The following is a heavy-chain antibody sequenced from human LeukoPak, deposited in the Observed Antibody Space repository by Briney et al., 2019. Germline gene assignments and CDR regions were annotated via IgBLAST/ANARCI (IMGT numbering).Heavy chain of an antibody. J-gene: IGHJ3*02. CDR1: GFTFSSYS. CDR2: ISSSSSYI. Sequence: GGSLRLSCAASGFTFSSYSMNWVRQAPGKGLEWVSSISSSSSYIYYADSVKGRFTISRDNAKNSLYLQMNSLRAEDTAVYYCASGWYSTTSLDIWGQGTMVTVSS. CDR3: ASGWYSTTSLDI. V-gene: IGHV3-21*01. D-gene: IGHD6-6*01.